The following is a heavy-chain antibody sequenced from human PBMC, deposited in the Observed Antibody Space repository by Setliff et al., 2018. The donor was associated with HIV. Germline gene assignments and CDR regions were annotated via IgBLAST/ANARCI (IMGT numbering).Heavy chain of an antibody. CDR3: ARGYYGSDLQNAMDV. CDR1: GFTFNSYW. CDR2: VNNDGTDT. V-gene: IGHV3-74*01. J-gene: IGHJ6*02. D-gene: IGHD3-10*01. Sequence: GSLRLSCVASGFTFNSYWMYWVRQAPGKGLVCVSRVNNDGTDTIYADSVKGRFTISRDNAKSTVYLQMGSLSADDTAVYYCARGYYGSDLQNAMDVWGQGTTVTVSS.